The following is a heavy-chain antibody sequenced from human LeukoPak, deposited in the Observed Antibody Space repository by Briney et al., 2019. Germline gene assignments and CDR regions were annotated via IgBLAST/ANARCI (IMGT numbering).Heavy chain of an antibody. Sequence: SETLSLTCAVYGGSFSGYYWSWLRQPPGKGLEWIGEINHSGSTNYNPSLKSRVTISVDTSKNQFSLKLSSVTAADTAVYYCARVLRITMVRGEYYGMDVWGQGTTVTVSS. CDR3: ARVLRITMVRGEYYGMDV. D-gene: IGHD3-10*01. V-gene: IGHV4-34*01. CDR2: INHSGST. J-gene: IGHJ6*02. CDR1: GGSFSGYY.